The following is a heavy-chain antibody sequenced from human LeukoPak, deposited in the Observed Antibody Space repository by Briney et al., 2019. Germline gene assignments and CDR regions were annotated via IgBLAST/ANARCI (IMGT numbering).Heavy chain of an antibody. CDR2: INPNSGGT. CDR3: ARDQGVVTATLYYYYGMDV. V-gene: IGHV1-2*02. Sequence: AASVKVSCKASGYTFTGYYMHWVRQAPGQGLEWMGWINPNSGGTNYAQKFQGRVTMTRDTSISTAYMELSRLRSDDTAVYYCARDQGVVTATLYYYYGMDVWGQGTTVTVSS. D-gene: IGHD2-21*02. J-gene: IGHJ6*02. CDR1: GYTFTGYY.